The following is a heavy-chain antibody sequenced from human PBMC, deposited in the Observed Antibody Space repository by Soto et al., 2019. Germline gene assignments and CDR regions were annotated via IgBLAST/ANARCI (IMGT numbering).Heavy chain of an antibody. V-gene: IGHV3-33*01. D-gene: IGHD3-3*01. CDR1: GFTFSSYG. J-gene: IGHJ4*02. Sequence: QPGGSLRLSCAASGFTFSSYGMHWVRQAPGKGLEWVAVIWYDGSNKYYADSVKGRFTISRDNSKNTLYLQMNSLRAEDTAVYYCARDGFRLRFLEWLFDYWGQGTLVTVSS. CDR3: ARDGFRLRFLEWLFDY. CDR2: IWYDGSNK.